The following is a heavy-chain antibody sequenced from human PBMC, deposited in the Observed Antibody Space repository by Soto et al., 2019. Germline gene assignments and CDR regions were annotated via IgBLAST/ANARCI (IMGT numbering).Heavy chain of an antibody. V-gene: IGHV4-4*02. J-gene: IGHJ4*02. CDR2: IYHSGSP. Sequence: QVQLQESGPGLVKPSGTLSLTCAVSGGSITSSNWWSWVRQPPGKGLEWIGEIYHSGSPNYNPSLKSRVTISVDKSRNQFSLRLSAVAAADTAVCYCARRWGEGRVDYWGQGTLVTVSS. CDR1: GGSITSSNW. D-gene: IGHD3-10*01. CDR3: ARRWGEGRVDY.